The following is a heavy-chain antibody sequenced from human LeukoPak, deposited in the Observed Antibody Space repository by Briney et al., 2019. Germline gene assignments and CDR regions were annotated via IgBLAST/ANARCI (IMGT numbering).Heavy chain of an antibody. V-gene: IGHV4-59*01. CDR1: GGSISGYY. CDR2: IYYSGNT. Sequence: SETLSLTCTVSGGSISGYYWSWIRQLPGKGLEWIGYIYYSGNTNYNPSLKSRVTISVDTSKNQFSLKLSSVTAADTAVYYCARIVAYGYGYIDYWGHGTLVTVSS. J-gene: IGHJ4*01. CDR3: ARIVAYGYGYIDY. D-gene: IGHD5-18*01.